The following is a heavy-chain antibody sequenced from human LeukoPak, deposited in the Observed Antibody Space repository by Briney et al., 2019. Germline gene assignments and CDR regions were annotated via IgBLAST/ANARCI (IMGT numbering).Heavy chain of an antibody. CDR1: GFTLSSYG. V-gene: IGHV3-30*18. CDR3: AKDNIAVAGTDYYYYGMDV. CDR2: ISYDGSNK. Sequence: PGGSLRLSCAASGFTLSSYGMHWVRQAPGKGLEWVAVISYDGSNKYYADSVKGRVTISRDNSKNTLYLQMNSLRAEDTAVYYCAKDNIAVAGTDYYYYGMDVWGQGTTVTVSS. J-gene: IGHJ6*02. D-gene: IGHD6-19*01.